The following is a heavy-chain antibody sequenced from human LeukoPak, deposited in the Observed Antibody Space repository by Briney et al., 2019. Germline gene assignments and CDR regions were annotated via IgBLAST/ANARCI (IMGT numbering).Heavy chain of an antibody. Sequence: SVKVSCKASGGTFSSYAISWVRQAPGQGLEWMGGIIPIFGTANYAQKFQGRVTITADESTSTAYMELSSLRSEDTAVYYCARALYDSSGCYYRLGYWGQGTLVTVSS. J-gene: IGHJ4*02. CDR1: GGTFSSYA. CDR2: IIPIFGTA. D-gene: IGHD3-22*01. V-gene: IGHV1-69*13. CDR3: ARALYDSSGCYYRLGY.